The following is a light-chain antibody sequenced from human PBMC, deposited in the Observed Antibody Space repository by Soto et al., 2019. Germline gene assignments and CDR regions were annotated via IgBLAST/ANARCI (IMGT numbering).Light chain of an antibody. CDR1: QSVTINS. CDR3: MQALQTLVYT. CDR2: AAS. J-gene: IGKJ2*01. Sequence: EVVLTQSPGTLSLSPGERATLSCRASQSVTINSLAWYQQKPGQAPRLLIYAASTRASAIPDRFSGSGSGTDFTLKISRVEAEDVGVYYCMQALQTLVYTFGQGTKLEIK. V-gene: IGKV3-20*01.